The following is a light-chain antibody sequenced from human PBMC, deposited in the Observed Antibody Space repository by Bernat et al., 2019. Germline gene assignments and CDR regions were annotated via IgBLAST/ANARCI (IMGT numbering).Light chain of an antibody. CDR2: DAS. V-gene: IGKV1-33*01. J-gene: IGKJ5*01. Sequence: DIQMTQSPSPLSASVGDRVTITCQASQDISNYLNWYQQKPGKAPKLLIYDASNLETGVPSRFSGSGSGTDFTFTISSLQPEDIATYYCQSPITFGQGTRLEIK. CDR3: QSPIT. CDR1: QDISNY.